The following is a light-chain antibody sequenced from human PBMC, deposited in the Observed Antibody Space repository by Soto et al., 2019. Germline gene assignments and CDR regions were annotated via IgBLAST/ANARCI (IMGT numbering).Light chain of an antibody. CDR2: GTS. Sequence: QAVVTQEPSLTVSPGGTVTLTCASNTGAVTSVYYPSWFQQKPGQAPRALIYGTSNKHSWTPARFSGSLLGGKAALTLSGGQPEDEAEYYCLLYYGGTRGVFGGGTKVTVL. J-gene: IGLJ2*01. CDR3: LLYYGGTRGV. V-gene: IGLV7-43*01. CDR1: TGAVTSVYY.